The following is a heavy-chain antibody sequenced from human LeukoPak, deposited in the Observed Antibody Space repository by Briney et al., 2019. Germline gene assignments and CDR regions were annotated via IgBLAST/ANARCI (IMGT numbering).Heavy chain of an antibody. D-gene: IGHD1-26*01. CDR3: VRWGDEWFDP. V-gene: IGHV4-39*01. Sequence: SETLSLTCTVSGGSISSPGFYWGWIRQSPGKGLDWIGSVYYSGSTYYNPSLKSRLTISVDTSKNQFSLKLTSVTAADTAVYYLVRWGDEWFDPWGQGTLVTVSS. CDR1: GGSISSPGFY. J-gene: IGHJ5*02. CDR2: VYYSGST.